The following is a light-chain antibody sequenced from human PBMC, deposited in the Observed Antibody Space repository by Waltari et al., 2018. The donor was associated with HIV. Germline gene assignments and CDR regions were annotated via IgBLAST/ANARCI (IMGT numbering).Light chain of an antibody. V-gene: IGLV1-40*01. CDR2: NTN. CDR1: NSNIGTHA. Sequence: QSVLTQPPSVSGAPGQRVTLSCTGSNSNIGTHAVHWYQQFPGTAPQLLISNTNSRPSGVPDRFSGSKSGTSASLAISGLQAEDEADYFCQSSDSTLSGSVFGGGTKLTVL. CDR3: QSSDSTLSGSV. J-gene: IGLJ2*01.